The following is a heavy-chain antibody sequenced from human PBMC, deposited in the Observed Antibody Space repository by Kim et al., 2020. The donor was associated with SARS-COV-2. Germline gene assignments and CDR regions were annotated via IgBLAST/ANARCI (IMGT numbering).Heavy chain of an antibody. CDR1: GFTFSNAW. CDR2: IKSKTDGGTT. J-gene: IGHJ4*02. V-gene: IGHV3-15*01. CDR3: TTDRRYDYIWGSYRPTGDY. D-gene: IGHD3-16*02. Sequence: GGSLRLSCAASGFTFSNAWMSWVRQAPGKGLEWVGRIKSKTDGGTTDYAAPVKGRFTISRDDSKNTLYLQMNSLKTEDTAVYYCTTDRRYDYIWGSYRPTGDYWGQGTLVTVSS.